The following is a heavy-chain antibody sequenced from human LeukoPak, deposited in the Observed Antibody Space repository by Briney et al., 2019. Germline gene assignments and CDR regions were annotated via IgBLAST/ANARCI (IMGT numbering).Heavy chain of an antibody. V-gene: IGHV3-30-3*01. J-gene: IGHJ4*02. Sequence: GGSLRLSCAASGFTFSSYATHWVRQAPGKGLEWVAVISYDGSNKYYADSVKGRFTISRDNSKNTLYLQMNSLRAEDTAVYYCARDQEWELLTYYFDYWGQGTLVTVSS. CDR2: ISYDGSNK. D-gene: IGHD1-26*01. CDR1: GFTFSSYA. CDR3: ARDQEWELLTYYFDY.